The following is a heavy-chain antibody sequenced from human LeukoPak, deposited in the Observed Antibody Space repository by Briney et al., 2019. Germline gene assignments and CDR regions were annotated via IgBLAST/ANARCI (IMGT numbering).Heavy chain of an antibody. Sequence: GSVKVSCKASGYTFTSYGISWVRQAPGQGLEGIGWISAYNGNTNYAQKLQGRVTMTTDTSTSTAYMELRSLRSDDTAVYYCARSERYSRYCSGGSCPYFDYWGQGTLVTVSS. D-gene: IGHD2-15*01. CDR2: ISAYNGNT. J-gene: IGHJ4*02. V-gene: IGHV1-18*04. CDR1: GYTFTSYG. CDR3: ARSERYSRYCSGGSCPYFDY.